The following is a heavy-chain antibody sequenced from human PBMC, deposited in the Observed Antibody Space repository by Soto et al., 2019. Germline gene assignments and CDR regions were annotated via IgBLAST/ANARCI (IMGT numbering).Heavy chain of an antibody. J-gene: IGHJ5*01. Sequence: GGSLRLSCAASGFTFSSDAMHWVRQAPGKGLEWVAVTSYDGTSKYYADSVKGRFFISRDNFKNTLYLQMNSLRPEDTAMYYCARYTRYSSGWYASWVQGTLVTVSS. CDR2: TSYDGTSK. CDR3: ARYTRYSSGWYAS. D-gene: IGHD6-19*01. CDR1: GFTFSSDA. V-gene: IGHV3-30-3*01.